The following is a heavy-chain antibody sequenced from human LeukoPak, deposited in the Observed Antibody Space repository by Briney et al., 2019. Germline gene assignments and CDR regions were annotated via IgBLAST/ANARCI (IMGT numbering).Heavy chain of an antibody. V-gene: IGHV3-21*06. Sequence: GGSVRLSCAASGFTFSAYTLNWVRQAPGKGLEWVSSIRGSDNYIYNADSVAGRFTVSTDDAQNSIYLQMNSLRVEDTAIYYCARSRGMSMNDKNLLYWGQGSLVTVSS. CDR2: IRGSDNYI. J-gene: IGHJ4*02. CDR3: ARSRGMSMNDKNLLY. CDR1: GFTFSAYT. D-gene: IGHD3-10*01.